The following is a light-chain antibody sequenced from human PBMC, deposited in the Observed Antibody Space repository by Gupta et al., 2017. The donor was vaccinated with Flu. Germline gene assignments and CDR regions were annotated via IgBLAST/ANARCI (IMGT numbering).Light chain of an antibody. CDR1: QSINTW. CDR2: KTS. V-gene: IGKV1-5*03. Sequence: DIQMTQSPSILSASVGDRVTITCRASQSINTWLAWYQQKSGKAPTVLIYKTSTLKSGVPSRFSGSGSGTEFSLTISGRQPEDFATYYCQQENSYPHTFGQGTKVEI. J-gene: IGKJ2*01. CDR3: QQENSYPHT.